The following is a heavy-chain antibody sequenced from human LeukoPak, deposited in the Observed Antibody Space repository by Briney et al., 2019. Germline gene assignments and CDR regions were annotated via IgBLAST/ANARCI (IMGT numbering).Heavy chain of an antibody. CDR1: GFTFSSYA. D-gene: IGHD3-22*01. V-gene: IGHV3-23*01. CDR2: ISGSGGST. CDR3: ASQKEDYYDSSGHR. Sequence: GGSLRLSCAASGFTFSSYAMSWVRQAPGKGLEWVSAISGSGGSTYYADSVKGRFTISRDNSKNTLYLQMNSLGAEDTAVYYCASQKEDYYDSSGHRWGQGTLVTVSS. J-gene: IGHJ5*02.